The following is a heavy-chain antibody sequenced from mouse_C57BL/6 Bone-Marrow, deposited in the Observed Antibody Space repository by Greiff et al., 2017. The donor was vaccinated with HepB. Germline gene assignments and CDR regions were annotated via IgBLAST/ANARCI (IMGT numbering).Heavy chain of an antibody. CDR3: ARDREITTVVRGYYFDY. Sequence: DVQLQESGPGLVKPSQTVFLTCTVTGISITTGNYRWSWIRQFPGNKLEWIGYIYYSGTITYNPSLTSRTTITRDTPKNQFFLEMNSLTAEDTATYYCARDREITTVVRGYYFDYWGQGTTLTVSS. J-gene: IGHJ2*01. D-gene: IGHD1-1*01. V-gene: IGHV3-5*01. CDR1: GISITTGNYR. CDR2: IYYSGTI.